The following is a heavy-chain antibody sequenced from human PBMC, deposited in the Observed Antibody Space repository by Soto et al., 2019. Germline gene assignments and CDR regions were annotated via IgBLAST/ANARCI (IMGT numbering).Heavy chain of an antibody. D-gene: IGHD6-13*01. CDR2: IIPMFGTV. CDR3: ARDAGAAGVYDFDMDV. CDR1: GGTFTSFA. Sequence: QVRLVQSGAEVKKPGSSVKVSCKASGGTFTSFAISWVRQAPGEGPEWLGRIIPMFGTVNYAQNFQGRVTMNADTSTSTAYMELSSLRSDDTAVYYCARDAGAAGVYDFDMDVWGQGTTVTVSS. V-gene: IGHV1-69*06. J-gene: IGHJ6*02.